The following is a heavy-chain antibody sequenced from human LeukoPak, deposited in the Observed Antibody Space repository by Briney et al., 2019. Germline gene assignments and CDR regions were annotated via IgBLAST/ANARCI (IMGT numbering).Heavy chain of an antibody. D-gene: IGHD3-22*01. CDR1: GGSISSSNR. J-gene: IGHJ5*02. CDR2: IYHSGST. V-gene: IGHV4-4*02. Sequence: PSGTLSLTCAVSGGSISSSNRWSWVRQPPGKGLEWIGEIYHSGSTNYNPPLKSRVTITVDTSKNQFSLKLSSVTAADTAVYYCASPRSYYDSSGYYISWGQGTLVTVSS. CDR3: ASPRSYYDSSGYYIS.